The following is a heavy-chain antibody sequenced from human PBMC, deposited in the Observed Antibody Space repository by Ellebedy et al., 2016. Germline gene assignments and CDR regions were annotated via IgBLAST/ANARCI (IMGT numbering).Heavy chain of an antibody. D-gene: IGHD1-26*01. CDR1: RFTFSSYA. V-gene: IGHV3-23*01. CDR2: ISGSGGST. CDR3: ASFSGSYRNLDY. J-gene: IGHJ4*02. Sequence: GGSLRLSCAASRFTFSSYAMSWVRQAPGKGLEWVSAISGSGGSTYYADSVKGRFTISRDNSKNKLYLQMNSLRAEDTALYYCASFSGSYRNLDYWGQGTLVTVSS.